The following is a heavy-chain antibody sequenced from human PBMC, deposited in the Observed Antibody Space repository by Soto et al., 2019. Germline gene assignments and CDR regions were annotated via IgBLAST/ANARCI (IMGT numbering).Heavy chain of an antibody. Sequence: QIQLMQSGAEVKKPGASVKVSCKASGYTFTSYCIHWVRQAPGQRLEWTGWINAGNGNTKYSEKFQGRVTITRDTSASIAYLELSSLRSEDTAVYYCARDPNDSSAYYHHYYYGMDVWRQRTTVTVSS. CDR3: ARDPNDSSAYYHHYYYGMDV. CDR2: INAGNGNT. CDR1: GYTFTSYC. D-gene: IGHD3-22*01. J-gene: IGHJ6*02. V-gene: IGHV1-3*01.